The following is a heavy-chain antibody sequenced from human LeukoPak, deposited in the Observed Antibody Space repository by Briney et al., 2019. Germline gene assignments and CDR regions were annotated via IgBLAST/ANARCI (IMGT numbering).Heavy chain of an antibody. Sequence: GGSLRLSCAASGFTFSNYWMSWVRRAPGKGLDWVANIKQDGSEKNYMDSVKGRFTVSRDNAKNSLYLQMNSLRAEDTAVYYCARELYCGGDCYTFDYWGQATLVTVSS. D-gene: IGHD2-21*02. CDR1: GFTFSNYW. CDR2: IKQDGSEK. CDR3: ARELYCGGDCYTFDY. V-gene: IGHV3-7*01. J-gene: IGHJ4*02.